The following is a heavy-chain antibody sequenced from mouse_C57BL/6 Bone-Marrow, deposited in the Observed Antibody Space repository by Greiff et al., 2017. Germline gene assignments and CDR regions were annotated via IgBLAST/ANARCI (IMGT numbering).Heavy chain of an antibody. CDR3: ARLGTTVGLDV. D-gene: IGHD1-1*01. CDR1: GFTFSSYG. CDR2: ISSGGSYT. J-gene: IGHJ1*03. V-gene: IGHV5-6*02. Sequence: DVMLVESGGDLVEPGGSLKLSCAASGFTFSSYGMSWVRQTPDKRLEWVATISSGGSYTYYPDSVKGRFTISRDNAKNTLYLQMSSLKSEDTAMYYCARLGTTVGLDVWGTGTTVTVSS.